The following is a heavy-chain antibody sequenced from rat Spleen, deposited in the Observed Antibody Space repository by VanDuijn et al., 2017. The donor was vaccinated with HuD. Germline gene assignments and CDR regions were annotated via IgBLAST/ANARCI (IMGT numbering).Heavy chain of an antibody. D-gene: IGHD1-12*01. CDR1: GFTFSHYY. CDR2: ISYDGSST. CDR3: ARQTRISFDY. J-gene: IGHJ2*01. V-gene: IGHV5-29*01. Sequence: EVQLVESDGGLVQPGRSLKLSCAASGFTFSHYYMAWVRQAPTKGLEWVATISYDGSSTYYRDSVKGRFTISRDNAKSTLYLQMDSLRSEDTATYYCARQTRISFDYWGQGVMVTVSS.